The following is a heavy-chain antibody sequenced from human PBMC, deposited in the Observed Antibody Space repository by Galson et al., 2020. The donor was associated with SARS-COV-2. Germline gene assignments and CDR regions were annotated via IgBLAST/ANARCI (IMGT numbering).Heavy chain of an antibody. CDR1: GYTFTNYE. V-gene: IGHV1-8*01. J-gene: IGHJ5*02. CDR2: MNPHSGNT. Sequence: DSVKVSCKASGYTFTNYEINWVRQAPGQGLEWMGWMNPHSGNTGYAQKFQGRVTMTRTTSISTAYMELNSLTSEDTAVYYCARSYDDFATWFDPWCSGTLVTVSS. CDR3: ARSYDDFATWFDP. D-gene: IGHD4-17*01.